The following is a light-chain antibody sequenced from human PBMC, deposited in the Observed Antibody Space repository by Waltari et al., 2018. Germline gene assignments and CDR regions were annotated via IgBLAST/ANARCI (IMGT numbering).Light chain of an antibody. CDR1: SSNFGAGYD. CDR2: GNT. CDR3: QSFDNKLSGSV. J-gene: IGLJ3*02. Sequence: QSVLTQPPSMSGAPGQKVTIPCTGGSSNFGAGYDVHWYQQFPGAAPKLLIFGNTNRASGVPGRFSGSKSGTSASLAIAGLQSEDEAVYYCQSFDNKLSGSVFGGGTKLTVL. V-gene: IGLV1-40*01.